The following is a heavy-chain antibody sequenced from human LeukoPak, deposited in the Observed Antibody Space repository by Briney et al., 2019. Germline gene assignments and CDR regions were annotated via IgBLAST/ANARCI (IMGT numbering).Heavy chain of an antibody. D-gene: IGHD3-22*01. J-gene: IGHJ3*02. V-gene: IGHV3-20*04. Sequence: PGGSLRLSCAASGFTFDDYGMSWVRQAPGKGLEWVSGINWNGGSTGYADSVKGRFTISRDNSKNTLYLQMNSLRAEDTAVYYCARDLPMIVVADAFDIWGQGTMVTVSS. CDR3: ARDLPMIVVADAFDI. CDR1: GFTFDDYG. CDR2: INWNGGST.